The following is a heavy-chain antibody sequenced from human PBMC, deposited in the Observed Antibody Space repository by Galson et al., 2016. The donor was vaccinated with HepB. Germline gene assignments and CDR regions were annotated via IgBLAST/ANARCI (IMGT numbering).Heavy chain of an antibody. CDR1: GGSISGHY. J-gene: IGHJ3*02. V-gene: IGHV4-59*11. Sequence: SETLSLTCTVSGGSISGHYWSWIRQPPGKGLEWIGFISLRGSGSTSYNPSLKSRVTISGDTSKNQISLRLRPVIAADTAVCYWASHYYWNDNHDSFEIWGQGTRVTVSS. CDR2: ISLRGSGST. CDR3: ASHYYWNDNHDSFEI. D-gene: IGHD3-10*01.